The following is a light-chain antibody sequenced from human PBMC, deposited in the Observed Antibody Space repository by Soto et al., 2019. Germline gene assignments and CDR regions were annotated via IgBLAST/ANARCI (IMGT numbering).Light chain of an antibody. CDR2: AAS. J-gene: IGKJ1*01. V-gene: IGKV1-17*01. CDR1: QGIRND. Sequence: DIQMTQSPSSLSASVGDRVTITCRASQGIRNDLGWYQQKPGKAPKRLIYAASSLQSGVPARFNGSGYGTELTLTTSSQQPNDFATYYSLQTNSYPRTSGQGTKVEIK. CDR3: LQTNSYPRT.